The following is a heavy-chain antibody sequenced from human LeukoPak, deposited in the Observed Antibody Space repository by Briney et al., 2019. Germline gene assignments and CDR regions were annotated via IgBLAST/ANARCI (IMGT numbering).Heavy chain of an antibody. J-gene: IGHJ4*02. CDR3: AKERGYSSSRALDY. Sequence: PGGSLRLSRAASGFTFSSYGMHSVRPAPGKGREWVAVIWYDGSNKYYADSVKGRFTISRDNSKNPLYLQMNSLRAEDTAVYYCAKERGYSSSRALDYWGQGTLVTVSS. CDR1: GFTFSSYG. CDR2: IWYDGSNK. D-gene: IGHD6-13*01. V-gene: IGHV3-33*06.